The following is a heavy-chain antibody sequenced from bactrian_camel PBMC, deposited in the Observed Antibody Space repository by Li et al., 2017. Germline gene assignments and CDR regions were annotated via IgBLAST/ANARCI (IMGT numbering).Heavy chain of an antibody. CDR1: YTRRPNY. Sequence: VQLVESGGGSVQAGGSLRLSCSYTRRPNYVTWFRQGPGNGREGVAGIDSDGTTTYADSVEGRFTIFGDNTKNTLYLQMNSLKPEDTAMYYCAAEFRGYKCSGVSLRDRALAYWGQGTQV. D-gene: IGHD2*01. CDR3: AAEFRGYKCSGVSLRDRALAY. CDR2: IDSDGTT. V-gene: IGHV3S10*01. J-gene: IGHJ4*01.